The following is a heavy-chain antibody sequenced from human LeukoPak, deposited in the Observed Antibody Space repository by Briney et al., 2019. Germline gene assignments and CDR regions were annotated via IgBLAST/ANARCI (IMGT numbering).Heavy chain of an antibody. CDR3: ARDSRWIQFDY. Sequence: GGSLRLSCAASGFTFSDYNMRWIRQAPGKGLEWVSSISRSGSTKYYADSVKGRFTISRDNAKNSLFLQMNSLRAEDTAVYYCARDSRWIQFDYWGQGTLVTVSS. CDR2: ISRSGSTK. V-gene: IGHV3-11*01. D-gene: IGHD5-18*01. J-gene: IGHJ4*02. CDR1: GFTFSDYN.